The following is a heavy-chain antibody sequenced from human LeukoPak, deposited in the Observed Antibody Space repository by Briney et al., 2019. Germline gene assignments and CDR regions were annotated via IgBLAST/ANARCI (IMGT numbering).Heavy chain of an antibody. D-gene: IGHD1-26*01. CDR1: GGSISSGGYY. J-gene: IGHJ4*02. V-gene: IGHV4-31*03. CDR2: IYYSGST. CDR3: AREGGESYSTGYYFDY. Sequence: KASETLSPTCTVSGGSISSGGYYWSWIRQHPGKGLEWIGYIYYSGSTYYNPSLKSRVTISVDTSKNQFSLKLSSATAADTAVYYCAREGGESYSTGYYFDYWGQGTLVTVSS.